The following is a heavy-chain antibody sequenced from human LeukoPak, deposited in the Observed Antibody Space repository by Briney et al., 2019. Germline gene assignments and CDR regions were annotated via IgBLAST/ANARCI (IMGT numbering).Heavy chain of an antibody. CDR1: GGSITSGSITSNYYS. CDR3: ARHVHDPTFDF. J-gene: IGHJ4*02. Sequence: PSETLSLTCIFSGGSITSGSITSNYYSWAWLRQPPGKGLEWIGSIEKSENTYYNPPLKSRVTISVDTSQNHFSLKLSSVTAADTAIYYCARHVHDPTFDFWGQGTLVTVSS. V-gene: IGHV4-39*01. CDR2: IEKSENT.